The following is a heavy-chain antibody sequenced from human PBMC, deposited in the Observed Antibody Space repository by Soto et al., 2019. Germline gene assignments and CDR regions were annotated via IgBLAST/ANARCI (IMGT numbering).Heavy chain of an antibody. D-gene: IGHD2-15*01. CDR1: GYTFTGYY. Sequence: ASVKVSCKASGYTFTGYYMHWVRQAPGQGLEWMGWINPNSGGTNYAQKFQGWVTMTRDTSISTAYMELSRLRSDDTAVYYCARASILCIVVVVANPTKGDAFDIWGQGTMVTVSS. V-gene: IGHV1-2*04. CDR2: INPNSGGT. J-gene: IGHJ3*02. CDR3: ARASILCIVVVVANPTKGDAFDI.